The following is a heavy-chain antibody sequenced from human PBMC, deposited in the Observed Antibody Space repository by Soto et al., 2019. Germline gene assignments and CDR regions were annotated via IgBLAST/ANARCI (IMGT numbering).Heavy chain of an antibody. V-gene: IGHV1-69*06. CDR2: IIPIFGTA. D-gene: IGHD2-15*01. CDR3: AREGCSGGSCYGYYYYGMDV. CDR1: GGTFSSYA. J-gene: IGHJ6*02. Sequence: QVQLVQSGAEVKKPGSSVKVSCKASGGTFSSYAISWVRQAPGQGLEWMGGIIPIFGTANYAQKFQGRVTITADKSTSTAYMELSSLRSEDTAVYYCAREGCSGGSCYGYYYYGMDVWGHGTTVTVSS.